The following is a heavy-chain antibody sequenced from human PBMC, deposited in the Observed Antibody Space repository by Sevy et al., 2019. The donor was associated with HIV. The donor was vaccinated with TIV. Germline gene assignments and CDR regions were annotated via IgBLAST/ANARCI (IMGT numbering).Heavy chain of an antibody. CDR1: GFTFSSYG. D-gene: IGHD6-19*01. V-gene: IGHV3-30*18. CDR3: AKDTAVAETPTFDY. Sequence: GGSLRLSCVASGFTFSSYGMHWVRQAPGKGLEWVAVISYDGSNKYYADSVKGRFTISRDNSKNTLYLQMNSLRAEDTAVYYCAKDTAVAETPTFDYWGQGTLVTVSS. J-gene: IGHJ4*02. CDR2: ISYDGSNK.